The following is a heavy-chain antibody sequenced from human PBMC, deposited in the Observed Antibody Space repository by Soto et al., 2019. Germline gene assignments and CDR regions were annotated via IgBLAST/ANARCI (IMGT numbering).Heavy chain of an antibody. CDR2: IYYSGST. Sequence: SETLSLTCTVSGGSISSGDYYWSWIRQPPGEGLEWIGYIYYSGSTYYNPSLKSRVTISVDTSKNQFSLKLSSVTAADTAVYYCATYYYDSSGYYYLDYWGQGTLVTVSS. J-gene: IGHJ4*02. V-gene: IGHV4-30-4*01. CDR1: GGSISSGDYY. D-gene: IGHD3-22*01. CDR3: ATYYYDSSGYYYLDY.